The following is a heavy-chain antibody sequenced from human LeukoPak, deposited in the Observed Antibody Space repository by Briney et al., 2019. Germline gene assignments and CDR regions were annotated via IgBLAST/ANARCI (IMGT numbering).Heavy chain of an antibody. D-gene: IGHD3-22*01. V-gene: IGHV3-23*01. J-gene: IGHJ4*02. CDR2: TSGSGVST. CDR3: AKDGYDSSIDY. Sequence: GGSLRLSCAASGFTFSSYAMSWVRQAPGKGLEWVSATSGSGVSTYYADSVKGRFTISRDNSKNTLYLQMNSLRAEDTAVYYCAKDGYDSSIDYWGQGTLVTVSS. CDR1: GFTFSSYA.